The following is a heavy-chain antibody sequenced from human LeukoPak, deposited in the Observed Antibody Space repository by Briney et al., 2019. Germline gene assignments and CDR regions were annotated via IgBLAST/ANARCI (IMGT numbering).Heavy chain of an antibody. J-gene: IGHJ3*02. V-gene: IGHV4-34*01. CDR2: INHSGST. CDR1: GGSFSGYY. D-gene: IGHD3-3*01. CDR3: ARPRLRFYDAFDI. Sequence: PSETLSLTCAVYGGSFSGYYWSWIRQPPGEGLEWIGEINHSGSTNYNPSLKSRVTISADTSKNQFSLKLSSVTAADTAVYYCARPRLRFYDAFDIWGQGTMVTVSS.